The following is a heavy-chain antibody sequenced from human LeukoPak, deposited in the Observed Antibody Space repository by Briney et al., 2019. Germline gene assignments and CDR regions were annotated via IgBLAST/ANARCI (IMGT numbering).Heavy chain of an antibody. CDR1: GFTFSSYW. CDR2: IKQDGSEK. CDR3: ARAPAMILRPNYMDV. V-gene: IGHV3-7*01. J-gene: IGHJ6*03. Sequence: PGGSLRLSCVASGFTFSSYWMSWVRQAPGKGLEWVANIKQDGSEKYYVDSVKGRFTISRDNAKNSLYLQMNSLRAEDTAVYYCARAPAMILRPNYMDVWGKGTTVTVSS. D-gene: IGHD3-3*01.